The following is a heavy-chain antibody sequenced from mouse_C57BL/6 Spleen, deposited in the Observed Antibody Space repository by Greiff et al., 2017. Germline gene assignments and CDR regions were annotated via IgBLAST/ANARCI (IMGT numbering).Heavy chain of an antibody. V-gene: IGHV3-6*01. J-gene: IGHJ2*01. CDR2: ISSDGSN. Sequence: EVKLEESGPGLVQPSQSLSLTCSVTGYSITSGYYWNWIRQFPGNKLEWMGYISSDGSNNYNPLLKSRISITRDTAKNQFFLKLNSVTTEYTATYYGTREKDYYGSSLDYWGQGTTLTVSS. CDR1: GYSITSGYY. CDR3: TREKDYYGSSLDY. D-gene: IGHD1-1*01.